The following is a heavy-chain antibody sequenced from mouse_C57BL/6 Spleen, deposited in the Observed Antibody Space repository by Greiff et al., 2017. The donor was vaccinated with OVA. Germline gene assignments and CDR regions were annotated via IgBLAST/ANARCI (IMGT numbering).Heavy chain of an antibody. V-gene: IGHV1-15*01. J-gene: IGHJ3*01. CDR2: IDPETGGT. CDR3: TRGGLPGVWFAY. D-gene: IGHD3-3*01. CDR1: GYTFTDYE. Sequence: QVQLKQSGAELVRPGASVTLSCKASGYTFTDYEMHWVKQTPVHGLEWIGAIDPETGGTAYNQKFKGKAILTADKSSSTAYMELRSLTSEDSAVYYCTRGGLPGVWFAYWGQGTLVTVSA.